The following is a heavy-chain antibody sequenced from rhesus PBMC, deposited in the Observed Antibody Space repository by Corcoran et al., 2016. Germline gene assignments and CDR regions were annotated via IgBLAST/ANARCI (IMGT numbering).Heavy chain of an antibody. CDR3: VKHSVSVYGSFDY. V-gene: IGHV4-122*02. Sequence: QVQLQESGPGLVKPSETLSLTCAVSGGSISSGYNYWSWIRQPPGKGLEWIGYITYTGTPNYNPSLKARVTFSRDTSKNQFSLKLSSVTAADSAVYYCVKHSVSVYGSFDYWGQGVLVTVSS. CDR2: ITYTGTP. J-gene: IGHJ4*01. D-gene: IGHD3-22*01. CDR1: GGSISSGYNY.